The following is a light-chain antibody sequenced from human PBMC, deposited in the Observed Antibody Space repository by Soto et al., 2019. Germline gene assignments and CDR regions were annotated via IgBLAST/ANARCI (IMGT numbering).Light chain of an antibody. J-gene: IGKJ5*01. CDR1: QDISSW. V-gene: IGKV1-12*01. Sequence: DIQMTQSPSSVSASVGDRVTITCRASQDISSWLAWYQQQPGKAPKIMTYAASSLQGGVPSRFSGSGSGTEFTLTISSLQPEDFATYYCQQASSFPPTFGQGTRLEIK. CDR3: QQASSFPPT. CDR2: AAS.